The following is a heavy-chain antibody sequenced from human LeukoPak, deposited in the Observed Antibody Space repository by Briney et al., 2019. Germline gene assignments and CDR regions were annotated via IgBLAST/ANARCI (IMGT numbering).Heavy chain of an antibody. J-gene: IGHJ4*02. CDR1: GFPFGTYA. CDR3: ARASDGIFTDDSGSFFDC. CDR2: ISSDGRSK. D-gene: IGHD3-9*01. Sequence: GGSLRLSCAASGFPFGTYAIHWVRQAPGKGLEWVTVISSDGRSKYYTDSVKGRFTISRDNYKSTMYLQMNSLRVEDTAVYYCARASDGIFTDDSGSFFDCWGQGTLVTVS. V-gene: IGHV3-30*04.